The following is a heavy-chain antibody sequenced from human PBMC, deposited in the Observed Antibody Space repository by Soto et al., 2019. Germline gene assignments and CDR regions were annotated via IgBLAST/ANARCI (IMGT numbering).Heavy chain of an antibody. CDR1: GYTLTEIS. J-gene: IGHJ5*02. CDR3: ATVNFGNWFDP. CDR2: LDPDNGET. V-gene: IGHV1-24*01. D-gene: IGHD3-10*01. Sequence: EASVKVSCKVSGYTLTEISLHWVRQAPGKGLEWMGGLDPDNGETIYAQKFQGRVTMTEDTSIETAYMELSILRSEDTAVYYCATVNFGNWFDPWGQGTLVTVSS.